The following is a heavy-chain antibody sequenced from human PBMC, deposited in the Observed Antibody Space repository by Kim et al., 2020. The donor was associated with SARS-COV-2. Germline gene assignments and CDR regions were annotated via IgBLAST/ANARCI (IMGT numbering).Heavy chain of an antibody. J-gene: IGHJ5*02. D-gene: IGHD3-10*01. V-gene: IGHV4-31*03. CDR3: ARVDGSGSYWGVRAHWFDP. CDR2: IYYSGST. Sequence: SETLSLTCTVSGGSISSGGYYWSWIRQHPGKGLEWIGYIYYSGSTYYNPSLKSRVTISVDTSKNQFSLKLSSVTAADTAVYYCARVDGSGSYWGVRAHWFDPWGQGTLVTVSS. CDR1: GGSISSGGYY.